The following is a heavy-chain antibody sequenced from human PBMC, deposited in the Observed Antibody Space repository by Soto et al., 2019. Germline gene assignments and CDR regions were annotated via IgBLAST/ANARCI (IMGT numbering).Heavy chain of an antibody. V-gene: IGHV4-31*03. J-gene: IGHJ4*02. CDR1: GDSMATGGHY. Sequence: PSETLSLTCTVSGDSMATGGHYYNWIRQVPGKGLEWIGYVYYSGATHYTPSLRARATTSRDTSKNQFSLRLISVTAADTALHYCARDKDLQPTVWGFWGQGIQVTVSS. D-gene: IGHD3-16*01. CDR3: ARDKDLQPTVWGF. CDR2: VYYSGAT.